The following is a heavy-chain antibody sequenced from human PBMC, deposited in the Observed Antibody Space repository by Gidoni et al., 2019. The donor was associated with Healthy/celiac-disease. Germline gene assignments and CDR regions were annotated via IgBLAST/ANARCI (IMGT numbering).Heavy chain of an antibody. Sequence: QVQLQQWGAGLLKPSETLSLTCAVYGGSFSGYYWSWIRQPPGKGLEWIGEINHSGSTNYNPSLKSRVTISVDTSKNQFSLKLSSVTAADTAVYYCASVGEAPGDDGDYWGQGTLVTVSS. V-gene: IGHV4-34*01. D-gene: IGHD3-16*01. CDR2: INHSGST. J-gene: IGHJ4*02. CDR1: GGSFSGYY. CDR3: ASVGEAPGDDGDY.